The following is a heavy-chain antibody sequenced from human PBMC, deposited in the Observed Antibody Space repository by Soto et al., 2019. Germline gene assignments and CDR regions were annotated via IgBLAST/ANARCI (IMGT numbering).Heavy chain of an antibody. V-gene: IGHV3-30*18. CDR3: AKTGVSCSGGSCYRAYFDY. Sequence: QVQLVESGGGVVQPGRSLRLSCAASGFTFSSYGMHWVRQAPGKGLEWVAVISYDGSNKYYADSVKGRFTISRDNSKNTLYLQMNSLRAEDTAVYYCAKTGVSCSGGSCYRAYFDYWGQGTLVTVSS. J-gene: IGHJ4*02. CDR2: ISYDGSNK. D-gene: IGHD2-15*01. CDR1: GFTFSSYG.